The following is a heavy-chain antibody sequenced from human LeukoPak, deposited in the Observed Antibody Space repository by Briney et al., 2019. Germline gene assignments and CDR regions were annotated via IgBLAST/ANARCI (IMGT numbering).Heavy chain of an antibody. CDR1: GFTFSSYG. CDR2: IRYDGTDK. J-gene: IGHJ4*02. Sequence: GESLRLSCAASGFTFSSYGMHWVRQAPGKGLEWVAFIRYDGTDKYYADSVKGRFTISRDNSKNTLCLQMNSLRAEDTAVYYGAKEAPGGYYDSSGCPDYWGQGTLVTVSS. V-gene: IGHV3-30*02. D-gene: IGHD3-22*01. CDR3: AKEAPGGYYDSSGCPDY.